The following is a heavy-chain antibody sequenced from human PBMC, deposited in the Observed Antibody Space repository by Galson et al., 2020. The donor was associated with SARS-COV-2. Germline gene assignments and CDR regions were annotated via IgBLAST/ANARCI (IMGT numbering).Heavy chain of an antibody. CDR3: ARDLLWCGELPSSIFDY. CDR1: GFTFSSYA. J-gene: IGHJ4*02. D-gene: IGHD3-10*01. CDR2: ISYDGSNK. Sequence: GESLKISCAASGFTFSSYAMHWVRQAPGKGLEWVAVISYDGSNKYYADSVKGRFTISRDNSKNTMYLQMNSLRAEDTAVYYCARDLLWCGELPSSIFDYWGQGTLVTVSS. V-gene: IGHV3-30*04.